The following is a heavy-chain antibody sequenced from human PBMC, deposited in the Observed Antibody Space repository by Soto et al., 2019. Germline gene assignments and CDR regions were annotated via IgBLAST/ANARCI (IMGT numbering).Heavy chain of an antibody. CDR2: ISAYNGNT. Sequence: ASVKVSCKASGYTFTSYGISWVRQAPGQGLEWMGWISAYNGNTNYAQKLQGRVTMTTDTSTSTAYMELRSLRSDDTAVYYCARDGITMIVVVHDAFDIWGQGTMVTV. CDR3: ARDGITMIVVVHDAFDI. D-gene: IGHD3-22*01. J-gene: IGHJ3*02. V-gene: IGHV1-18*04. CDR1: GYTFTSYG.